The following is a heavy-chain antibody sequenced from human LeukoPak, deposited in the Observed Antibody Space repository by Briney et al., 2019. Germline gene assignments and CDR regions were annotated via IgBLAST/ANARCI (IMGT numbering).Heavy chain of an antibody. CDR1: GFTFSSYA. CDR3: AKYGSGSRRDYMDV. V-gene: IGHV3-23*01. J-gene: IGHJ6*03. CDR2: ISGSGGST. Sequence: PGGSLRLSCAASGFTFSSYAMSWVRQAPGKGLEWVSAISGSGGSTYYADSVKGRFTICRDNSKNTLYLQMNSLRAEDTAVYYCAKYGSGSRRDYMDVWGKGTTVTVSS. D-gene: IGHD3-10*01.